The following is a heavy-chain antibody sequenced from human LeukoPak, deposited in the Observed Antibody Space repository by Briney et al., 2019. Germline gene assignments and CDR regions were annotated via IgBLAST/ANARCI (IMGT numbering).Heavy chain of an antibody. CDR1: GFIFSSHA. CDR2: ISVSGSTT. Sequence: GGSLRLSCAASGFIFSSHAMSWVRQAPGKGLEWVSAISVSGSTTYYADSVKGRFTISRDNSKNTLYLQMNSLRAEDTAVYYCAKDALSFNGDWFDSWGQGTLVTVSS. J-gene: IGHJ5*01. CDR3: AKDALSFNGDWFDS. V-gene: IGHV3-23*01. D-gene: IGHD3-16*02.